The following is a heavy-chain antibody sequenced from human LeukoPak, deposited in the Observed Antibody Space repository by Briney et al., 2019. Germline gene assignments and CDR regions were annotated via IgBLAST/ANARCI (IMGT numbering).Heavy chain of an antibody. D-gene: IGHD5-18*01. Sequence: ASVKVSCKASGYTFTGYYLHWVRQAPGQGLEWMGWINPNTGDTNYAQKFQGRVTMTRDTSISTAYMELSRLRSDDTAVYYCARDLPFSGYSYGYNYWGQGTLVTVSS. V-gene: IGHV1-2*02. J-gene: IGHJ4*02. CDR1: GYTFTGYY. CDR2: INPNTGDT. CDR3: ARDLPFSGYSYGYNY.